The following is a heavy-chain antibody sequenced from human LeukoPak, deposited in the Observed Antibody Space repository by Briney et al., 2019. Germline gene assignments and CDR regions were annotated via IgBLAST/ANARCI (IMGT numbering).Heavy chain of an antibody. Sequence: GGTLRLSCAASGFTFSSYGMSWVRQAPGEGLVWVSRIRSDGSDTRYAESVKGRFTISRDNAKNTLYLQMNSLRAEDTAVYYCARDWFHAIDYWGQGTLVTVSS. CDR2: IRSDGSDT. CDR1: GFTFSSYG. D-gene: IGHD2/OR15-2a*01. V-gene: IGHV3-74*01. CDR3: ARDWFHAIDY. J-gene: IGHJ4*02.